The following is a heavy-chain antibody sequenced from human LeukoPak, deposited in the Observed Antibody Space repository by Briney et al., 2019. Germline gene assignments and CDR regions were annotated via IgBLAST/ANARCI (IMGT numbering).Heavy chain of an antibody. V-gene: IGHV3-7*01. D-gene: IGHD3-3*02. CDR2: IRKDGSDK. J-gene: IGHJ4*02. CDR3: ARDISPSAFDY. CDR1: GFSFSSYW. Sequence: GSLRLSCVASGFSFSSYWMSWVRQAPGKGLEWVGNIRKDGSDKYYVDSVKGRFTISRDNAKNSLYVQMNSLRAEDTAVYYCARDISPSAFDYWGQGTLVTVPS.